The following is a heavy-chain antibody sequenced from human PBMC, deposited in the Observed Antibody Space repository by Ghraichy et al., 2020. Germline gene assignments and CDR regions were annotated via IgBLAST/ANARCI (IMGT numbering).Heavy chain of an antibody. CDR3: ASDCSGGSCYEVIFDY. V-gene: IGHV3-21*01. CDR2: ISSSSSYI. J-gene: IGHJ4*02. D-gene: IGHD2-15*01. Sequence: GGSLRLSCAASGFTFSSYSMNWVRQAPGKGLEWVSSISSSSSYIYYADSVKGRFTISRDNAKNSLYLQMNSLRAEDTAVYYCASDCSGGSCYEVIFDYWGQGTLVTVSS. CDR1: GFTFSSYS.